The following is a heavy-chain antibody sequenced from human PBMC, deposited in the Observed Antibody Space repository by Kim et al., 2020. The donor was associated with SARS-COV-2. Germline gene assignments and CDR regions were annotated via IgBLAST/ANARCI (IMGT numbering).Heavy chain of an antibody. J-gene: IGHJ1*01. CDR1: GGSVSSGSYY. V-gene: IGHV4-61*01. CDR3: ASGRLAPEYFQH. CDR2: IYYSGST. D-gene: IGHD1-26*01. Sequence: SETLSLTCTVSGGSVSSGSYYWSWIRQPPGKGLEWIGYIYYSGSTNYNPSLKSRVTISVDTSKNQFSLKLSSVTAADTAVYYCASGRLAPEYFQHWGQGTLVTVSS.